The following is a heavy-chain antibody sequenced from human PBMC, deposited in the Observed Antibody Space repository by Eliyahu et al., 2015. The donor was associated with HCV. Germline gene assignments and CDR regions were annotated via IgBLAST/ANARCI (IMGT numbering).Heavy chain of an antibody. CDR3: AKSQYTNGWYDY. V-gene: IGHV3-23*01. D-gene: IGHD6-19*01. J-gene: IGHJ4*02. Sequence: EVXLXESGGDLVQPGGSLXLSCAASGFIFSNYDMSWVXQAPGKGLEWVSGISTTGGVTHYADSVRGRFTISRDNSKNTVYLQMNSLRAEDSAVYYCAKSQYTNGWYDYWGQGTLVTVSS. CDR1: GFIFSNYD. CDR2: ISTTGGVT.